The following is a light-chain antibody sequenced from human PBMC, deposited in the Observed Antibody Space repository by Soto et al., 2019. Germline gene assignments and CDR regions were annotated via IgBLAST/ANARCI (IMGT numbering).Light chain of an antibody. CDR1: QTISIY. CDR3: QQSYSTPIT. J-gene: IGKJ5*01. V-gene: IGKV1-39*01. CDR2: AAS. Sequence: IQMTHSPSSLCATEGDRVTITCRASQTISIYLNWYQQKPGKATKLLIYAASSLQSGVPSRFSGSGSGTDFTLTISSLQPEDFATYYCQQSYSTPITFGQGGLLEIK.